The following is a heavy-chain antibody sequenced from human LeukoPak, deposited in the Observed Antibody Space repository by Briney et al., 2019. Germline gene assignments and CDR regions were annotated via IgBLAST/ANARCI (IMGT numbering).Heavy chain of an antibody. D-gene: IGHD2-15*01. Sequence: SVKVSCKVSGYTLTELSMHWVRQAPGKGLEWMGGFDPEVGKTTYAQKFQGRVTMTEDTSTDTAYMELSSLRSEDTAVYYCATRYCSGGSCPNYYYYYINVWGKGTTVTISS. J-gene: IGHJ6*03. CDR2: FDPEVGKT. CDR1: GYTLTELS. V-gene: IGHV1-24*01. CDR3: ATRYCSGGSCPNYYYYYINV.